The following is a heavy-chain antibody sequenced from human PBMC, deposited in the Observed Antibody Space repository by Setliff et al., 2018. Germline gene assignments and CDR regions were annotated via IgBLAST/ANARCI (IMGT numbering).Heavy chain of an antibody. D-gene: IGHD2-2*01. CDR2: ISHGVST. CDR3: ARTHCTTTSCFYFHY. CDR1: GASVTSFDYY. J-gene: IGHJ4*02. V-gene: IGHV4-30-4*01. Sequence: PSETLSLTCTVSGASVTSFDYYWSWIRQPPGKGLEYIGHISHGVSTSYRPSLKSRLSISADTSKNQFSLKLTSVTAADTAVYYCARTHCTTTSCFYFHYWGQGTVVTVSS.